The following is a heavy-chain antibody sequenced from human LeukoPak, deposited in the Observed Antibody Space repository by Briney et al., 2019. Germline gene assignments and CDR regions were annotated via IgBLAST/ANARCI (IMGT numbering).Heavy chain of an antibody. V-gene: IGHV3-23*01. CDR2: IGSSGST. J-gene: IGHJ4*02. CDR3: ARRRWPLEY. CDR1: GFNFDIFA. Sequence: GGSLRLSCAASGFNFDIFAMTWVRQAPGKGLEWVSAIGSSGSTYYADSVKGRFTISRDNSKSTLFLDMNSLRDDDTAIYYSARRRWPLEYWRQGSLVIVSS. D-gene: IGHD5-24*01.